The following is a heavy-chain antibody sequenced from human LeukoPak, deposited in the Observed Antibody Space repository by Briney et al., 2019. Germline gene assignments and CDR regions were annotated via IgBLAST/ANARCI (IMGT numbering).Heavy chain of an antibody. CDR2: MNPNSGNT. V-gene: IGHV1-8*01. CDR1: GYTFTSYD. CDR3: ARDYGGNSGWFDP. D-gene: IGHD2-21*01. J-gene: IGHJ5*02. Sequence: ASVTVSCKASGYTFTSYDLNWVRQATGQGPEWIGWMNPNSGNTGYAQKFQGRDTLTRSTSISTAYMELRSLTSEDTAVYYCARDYGGNSGWFDPWGQGTLVTVSS.